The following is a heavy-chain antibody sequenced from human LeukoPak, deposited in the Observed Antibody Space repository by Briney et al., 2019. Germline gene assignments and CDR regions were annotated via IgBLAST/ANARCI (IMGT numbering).Heavy chain of an antibody. J-gene: IGHJ4*02. V-gene: IGHV3-30*02. D-gene: IGHD6-13*01. CDR1: GFTFSSYG. CDR3: AKDGIAAWTFDY. Sequence: GGSLRLSCAASGFTFSSYGMHWVRQAPGKGLEWVAFIRYDGSNKYYADSVKGRFTISRDNSKSTLYLQMNSLRAEDTAVYYCAKDGIAAWTFDYWGQGTLVTVSS. CDR2: IRYDGSNK.